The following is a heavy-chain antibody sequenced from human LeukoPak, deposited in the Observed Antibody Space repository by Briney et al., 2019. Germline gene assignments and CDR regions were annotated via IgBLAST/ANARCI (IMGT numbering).Heavy chain of an antibody. Sequence: SSETLSLTCTVSGGSISGGGYYWSWIRQHPGKGLEWIGYIFDNGSTDYNPSLKSRVTISVDTSKNQLSLKLSSLTAADTAVYYCARESYGSGSYYYWGQGTPVTVSS. CDR1: GGSISGGGYY. CDR2: IFDNGST. V-gene: IGHV4-31*03. D-gene: IGHD3-10*01. CDR3: ARESYGSGSYYY. J-gene: IGHJ4*02.